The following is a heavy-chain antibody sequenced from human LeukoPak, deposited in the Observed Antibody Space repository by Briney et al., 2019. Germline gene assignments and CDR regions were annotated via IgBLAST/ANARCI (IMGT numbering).Heavy chain of an antibody. Sequence: SETLSLTCTVSGGSISSRSYYWGWIRPPPGKGLVWIGSIYSSGSTYNNPSLKSRATKAVDTSKNQLSLKLTSVTAADTAVNSCARHSAWVDPWGQGTLVTVSS. V-gene: IGHV4-39*01. CDR3: ARHSAWVDP. CDR2: IYSSGST. CDR1: GGSISSRSYY. J-gene: IGHJ5*02.